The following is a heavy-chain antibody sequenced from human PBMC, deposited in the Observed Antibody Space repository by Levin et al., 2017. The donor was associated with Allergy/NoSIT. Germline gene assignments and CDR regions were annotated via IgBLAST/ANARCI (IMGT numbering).Heavy chain of an antibody. V-gene: IGHV1-2*06. J-gene: IGHJ5*01. CDR3: AREALRSGYYDDS. CDR2: MNPNSGDS. D-gene: IGHD3-3*01. CDR1: GYSFTGYY. Sequence: ASVKVSCKASGYSFTGYYIHWVRQTPGQGLEWMGRMNPNSGDSNSPPKFRGRVTMTRDTSISTAYMELSRLQSDDTAVYYCAREALRSGYYDDSWGQGTLVTVSS.